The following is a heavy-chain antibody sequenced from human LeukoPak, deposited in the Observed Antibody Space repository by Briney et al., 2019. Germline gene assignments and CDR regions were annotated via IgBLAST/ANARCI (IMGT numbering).Heavy chain of an antibody. Sequence: GGSLRLSCAASGFTFDDYGMSWVRQAPGKGLEWVSGINWNGGSTGYADSVKGRFTISRDNVKNSLYLQMNSLRAEDTALYYCARGGNYYYDSIGYYTFDYWGQGTLVTVSS. V-gene: IGHV3-20*04. CDR1: GFTFDDYG. J-gene: IGHJ4*02. CDR3: ARGGNYYYDSIGYYTFDY. D-gene: IGHD3-22*01. CDR2: INWNGGST.